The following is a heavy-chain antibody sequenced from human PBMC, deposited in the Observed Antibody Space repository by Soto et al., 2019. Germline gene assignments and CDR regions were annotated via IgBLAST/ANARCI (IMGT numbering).Heavy chain of an antibody. D-gene: IGHD3-10*01. J-gene: IGHJ4*02. CDR3: AGQIYGSGSYWLGN. CDR1: VGSLSSYY. CDR2: IYPSGST. Sequence: PSETLSLTCTVSVGSLSSYYWRWLRQPAGKGQEWIGRIYPSGSTNYNPSLKSRVTMSVDTSKNQFSLKLSSVTAADTAVYYCAGQIYGSGSYWLGNWGQGTLVTVSS. V-gene: IGHV4-4*07.